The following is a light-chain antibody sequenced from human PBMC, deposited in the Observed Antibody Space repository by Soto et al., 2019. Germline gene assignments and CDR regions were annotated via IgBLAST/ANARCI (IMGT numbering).Light chain of an antibody. J-gene: IGKJ5*01. Sequence: QLTQPISSLYASVGHRLIITCRASHSVIRSLNWYQQKAGQARNLLIYDASRLQSGVPSRFSGSGGGTDFPLSISSVQPEDFATYFCQQGYMDPITFGQGTRLEIK. CDR1: HSVIRS. CDR3: QQGYMDPIT. V-gene: IGKV1-39*01. CDR2: DAS.